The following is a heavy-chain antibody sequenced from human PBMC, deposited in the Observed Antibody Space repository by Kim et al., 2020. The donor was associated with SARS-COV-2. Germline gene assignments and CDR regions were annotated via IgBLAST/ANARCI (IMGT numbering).Heavy chain of an antibody. CDR1: GFTVSSNY. CDR2: IYSGGST. Sequence: GGSLRLSCAASGFTVSSNYMSWVRQAPGKGLEWVSVIYSGGSTYYADSVKGRFTISRDNSKNTLYLQMNSLRAEDTAVYYCARSSDFLCCYFDYWGQGTLVTVSS. J-gene: IGHJ4*02. V-gene: IGHV3-53*01. CDR3: ARSSDFLCCYFDY. D-gene: IGHD3-10*02.